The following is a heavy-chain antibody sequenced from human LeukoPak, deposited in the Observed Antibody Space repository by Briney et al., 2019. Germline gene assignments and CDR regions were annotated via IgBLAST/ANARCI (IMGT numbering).Heavy chain of an antibody. CDR1: GVTLSSYA. CDR2: ISSSGSGGST. CDR3: ARISLGLRLGLFEN. D-gene: IGHD3-16*01. J-gene: IGHJ4*02. V-gene: IGHV3-23*01. Sequence: PGGSLRLSCAASGVTLSSYAMSWARQAPGKGLEWVSGISSSGSGGSTYYADSVKGRFTISRDSSKNTLFLHMNTLRAEDTAVYYCARISLGLRLGLFENWGQGTLVTVSS.